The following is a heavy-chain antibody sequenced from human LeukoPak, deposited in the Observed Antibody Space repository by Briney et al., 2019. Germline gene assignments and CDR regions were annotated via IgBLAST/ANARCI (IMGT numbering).Heavy chain of an antibody. D-gene: IGHD3-9*01. V-gene: IGHV3-30-3*01. CDR3: ARDLSLNYDILTAYGVDV. Sequence: GGSLRLSCAASGFTFSSYAMHWVRQAPGKGLEWVAVISHDGSNKYYADSVKGRFTISRDNSKNTLYLQMNSLRAEDTAVYYCARDLSLNYDILTAYGVDVWGQGTTVTVSS. J-gene: IGHJ6*02. CDR1: GFTFSSYA. CDR2: ISHDGSNK.